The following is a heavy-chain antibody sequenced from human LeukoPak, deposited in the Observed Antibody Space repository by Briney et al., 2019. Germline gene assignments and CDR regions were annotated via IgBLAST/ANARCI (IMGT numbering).Heavy chain of an antibody. Sequence: GRSLRLSCAASGFNFFTYGMHWVRQAPGKGLEWVSLISASGESTYYADSVKGRFTISRDNSKNTLSLQMNSLRVEDTAMYFCAKDIQLSTWGLGTMVTVSS. J-gene: IGHJ3*01. CDR1: GFNFFTYG. CDR2: ISASGEST. D-gene: IGHD5-24*01. V-gene: IGHV3-23*01. CDR3: AKDIQLST.